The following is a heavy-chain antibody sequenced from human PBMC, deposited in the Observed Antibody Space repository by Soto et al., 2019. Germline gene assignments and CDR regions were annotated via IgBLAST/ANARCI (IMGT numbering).Heavy chain of an antibody. J-gene: IGHJ6*02. CDR1: GYTFTGYY. V-gene: IGHV1-2*04. D-gene: IGHD3-10*01. CDR3: ARVGLWFGESPGGMDV. Sequence: VASVKVSCKASGYTFTGYYMHWVRQAPGQGLEWMGWINPNSGGTNYAQKFQGWVTMTRDTSISTAYMELSRLRSDDTAVYYCARVGLWFGESPGGMDVWGQGTTVTVSS. CDR2: INPNSGGT.